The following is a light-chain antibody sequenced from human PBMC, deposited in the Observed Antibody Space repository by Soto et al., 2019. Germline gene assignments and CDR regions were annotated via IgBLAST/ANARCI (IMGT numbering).Light chain of an antibody. V-gene: IGLV2-14*03. Sequence: QSALTQPASVSGSPGQWITISCTGTSSDVDGYNFVSWYQHHPGKAPKLIIYDVSNRPSGVSSRFSGFKSGNTASLTVFGLQAEDEADYYCTSYTTSFTYVFGTGTKVTVL. CDR3: TSYTTSFTYV. CDR2: DVS. CDR1: SSDVDGYNF. J-gene: IGLJ1*01.